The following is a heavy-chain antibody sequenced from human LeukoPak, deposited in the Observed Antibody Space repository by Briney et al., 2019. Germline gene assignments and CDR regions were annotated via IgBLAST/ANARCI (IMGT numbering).Heavy chain of an antibody. V-gene: IGHV4-4*07. D-gene: IGHD3-10*01. J-gene: IGHJ6*02. CDR2: IYTSGST. Sequence: SETLSLTCTVSGGSISSYYWSWIRQPAGKGLEWIGRIYTSGSTNYNPSLKSRVTMSVDTSKNQFSLKLSSVTAADTAVYYCARAAPPYGSGSPSLYYYGMDVWGQGTTVTVSS. CDR1: GGSISSYY. CDR3: ARAAPPYGSGSPSLYYYGMDV.